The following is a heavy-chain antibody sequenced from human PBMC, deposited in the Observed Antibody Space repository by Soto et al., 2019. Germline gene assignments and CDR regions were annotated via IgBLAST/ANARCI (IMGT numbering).Heavy chain of an antibody. J-gene: IGHJ6*02. D-gene: IGHD2-15*01. CDR2: ISYDGSNK. CDR3: AKDRRDCSSGNCYSRYYYYYGMDV. Sequence: QVQLVESGGGVVEPGRSLRLSCAASGFTFSSYGMHWVRQAPGKGLEWVAVISYDGSNKYYADSVKGRFTISRDNSKNKLYEQMNSMRGEDTAVYDWAKDRRDCSSGNCYSRYYYYYGMDVCGQGTTVTVSS. V-gene: IGHV3-30*18. CDR1: GFTFSSYG.